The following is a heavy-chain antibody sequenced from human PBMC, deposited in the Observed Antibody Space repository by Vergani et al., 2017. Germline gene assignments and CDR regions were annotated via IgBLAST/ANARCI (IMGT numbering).Heavy chain of an antibody. CDR2: LSSSSRHI. J-gene: IGHJ6*03. Sequence: EVQLVESGGSLVKPGGSLRLSCAASGFSFTTYSMNWVRQAPGKGLEWVSSLSSSSRHIYYADSVKGRFTVSRDNAKNSLYLQMNSLRAEDTAVYYCARVQGDYEYYYYYYMDVWGTGTTVTVSS. CDR1: GFSFTTYS. CDR3: ARVQGDYEYYYYYYMDV. D-gene: IGHD4-17*01. V-gene: IGHV3-21*01.